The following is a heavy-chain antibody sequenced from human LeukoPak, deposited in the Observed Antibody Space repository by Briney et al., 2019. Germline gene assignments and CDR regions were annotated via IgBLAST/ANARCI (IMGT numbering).Heavy chain of an antibody. CDR3: ARDLLTLLRFLEWPRGGGFDY. CDR2: INPSGGST. CDR1: GYTFTNYY. Sequence: ASVKVSCKASGYTFTNYYIHWVRQAPGQGLEWMGIINPSGGSTNYAQMFQGRVTMTRDTSTSTVYMELSILRSEDTAVYYCARDLLTLLRFLEWPRGGGFDYWGQGTLVTVSS. J-gene: IGHJ4*02. V-gene: IGHV1-46*01. D-gene: IGHD3-3*01.